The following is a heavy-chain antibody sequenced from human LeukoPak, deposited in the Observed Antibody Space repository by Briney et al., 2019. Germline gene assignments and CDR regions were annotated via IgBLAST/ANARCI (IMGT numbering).Heavy chain of an antibody. J-gene: IGHJ4*02. CDR2: IYYSGST. CDR3: ARGGYVLRYFDWLYPPRPPHFDY. Sequence: SETLSLTCTVSGGSISSGGYYWSWIRQHPGKGLEWIGYIYYSGSTYYNPSLKSRVTISVDTSKNQFSLKLSSVTAADTAVYYCARGGYVLRYFDWLYPPRPPHFDYWGQGTLVTVSS. CDR1: GGSISSGGYY. D-gene: IGHD3-9*01. V-gene: IGHV4-31*03.